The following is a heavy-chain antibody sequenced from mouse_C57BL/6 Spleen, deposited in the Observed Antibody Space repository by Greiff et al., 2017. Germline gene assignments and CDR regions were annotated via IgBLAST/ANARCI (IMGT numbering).Heavy chain of an antibody. D-gene: IGHD1-1*01. CDR1: GYTFTSYW. CDR3: ARSKGYYYGSSYDAWFAY. V-gene: IGHV1-64*01. CDR2: IHPNSGST. J-gene: IGHJ3*01. Sequence: VQLQQPGAELVKPGASVKLSCKASGYTFTSYWMHWVKQRPGQGLEWIGMIHPNSGSTNYNEKFKSKATLTVDKSSSTAYMQLSSLTSEDSAVYYCARSKGYYYGSSYDAWFAYWGQGTLVTVSA.